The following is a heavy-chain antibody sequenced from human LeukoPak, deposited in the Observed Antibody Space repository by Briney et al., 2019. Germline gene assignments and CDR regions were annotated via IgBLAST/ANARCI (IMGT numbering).Heavy chain of an antibody. J-gene: IGHJ4*02. Sequence: ASVKVSCKASGGTFSSYAISWVRQAPGQGLEWMGRIIPILGIANYAQKFQGRVTITADKSTSTAYMELSSLRSEDTAVYYCARSISVLLPSALLRWGQGTLVTVSS. D-gene: IGHD3-10*01. CDR2: IIPILGIA. CDR1: GGTFSSYA. V-gene: IGHV1-69*04. CDR3: ARSISVLLPSALLR.